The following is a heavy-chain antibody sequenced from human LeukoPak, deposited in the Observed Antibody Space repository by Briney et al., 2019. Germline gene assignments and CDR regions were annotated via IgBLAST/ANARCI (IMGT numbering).Heavy chain of an antibody. Sequence: PGRSLRLSCVASGFSFNIYIMHWIRQAPGKGLEWLASGHHGGHQDYAESVKGRFTISRDSSRNTVFLQMNSLGAEDTALYYCARDRLFDFYAFDFWGPGTMVTVSS. CDR2: SGHHGGHQ. CDR3: ARDRLFDFYAFDF. CDR1: GFSFNIYI. J-gene: IGHJ3*01. D-gene: IGHD3-3*01. V-gene: IGHV3-33*01.